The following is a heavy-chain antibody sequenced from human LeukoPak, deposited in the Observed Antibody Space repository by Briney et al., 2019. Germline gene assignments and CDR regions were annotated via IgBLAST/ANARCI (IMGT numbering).Heavy chain of an antibody. V-gene: IGHV3-21*01. CDR2: ICNSSSYI. J-gene: IGHJ5*02. Sequence: GGSLRLSCSASGFTFSSYSMNWVRQAPGKGLEWVSFICNSSSYIYYADSVKGRFTISRDNAKNSLYLQMNSLRAEDTAVYYCASSGYCSSTSCYWGEDWFDPWGQGTLVTVSS. D-gene: IGHD2-2*01. CDR3: ASSGYCSSTSCYWGEDWFDP. CDR1: GFTFSSYS.